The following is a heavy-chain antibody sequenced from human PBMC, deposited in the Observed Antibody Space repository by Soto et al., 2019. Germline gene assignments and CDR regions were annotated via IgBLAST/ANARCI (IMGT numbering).Heavy chain of an antibody. CDR3: ARTSTSVVVGGAPKIFDY. D-gene: IGHD2-15*01. CDR2: INHSGST. J-gene: IGHJ4*02. Sequence: SETLSLTCAVYGGSFSGYYWSWIRQPPGKGLEWIGEINHSGSTNYNPSLKSRVTISVDTSKNQFSLKLSSVTAADTAVYYCARTSTSVVVGGAPKIFDYWGQGTLVTVSS. CDR1: GGSFSGYY. V-gene: IGHV4-34*01.